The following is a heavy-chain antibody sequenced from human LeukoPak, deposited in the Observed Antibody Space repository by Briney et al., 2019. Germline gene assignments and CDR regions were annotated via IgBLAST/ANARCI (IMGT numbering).Heavy chain of an antibody. J-gene: IGHJ6*03. D-gene: IGHD6-6*01. CDR2: ISSSSSTI. CDR1: GFTFSSYS. V-gene: IGHV3-48*04. Sequence: GGSLRLSCAASGFTFSSYSMNWVRQAPGKGLEWVSYISSSSSTIYYADSVKGRFTISRDNAKNSLYLQMNSLRAEDTAVYYCARASPAARNDYYYYYMDVWGKGTTVTVSS. CDR3: ARASPAARNDYYYYYMDV.